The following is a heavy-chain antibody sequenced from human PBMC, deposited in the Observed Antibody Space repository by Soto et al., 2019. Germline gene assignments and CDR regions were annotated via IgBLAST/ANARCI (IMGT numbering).Heavy chain of an antibody. CDR1: GGSFSGYY. V-gene: IGHV4-34*01. CDR2: INHSGST. Sequence: QVQLHQWGAGLLKPSETLSLSCAVYGGSFSGYYWTWIRQSPGKGLEWIGEINHSGSTNYNPSLKSRVTISVDTSLNQFSLRLNSVTAADPAVYYCARGNGMDVWGQGTTVTVSS. J-gene: IGHJ6*02. CDR3: ARGNGMDV.